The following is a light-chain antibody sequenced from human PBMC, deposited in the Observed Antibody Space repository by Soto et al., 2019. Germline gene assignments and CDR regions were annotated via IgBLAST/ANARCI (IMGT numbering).Light chain of an antibody. J-gene: IGKJ1*01. CDR1: QSVSSH. V-gene: IGKV3-15*01. CDR3: QKYNDSPWT. CDR2: AGS. Sequence: EIVMTQSPATLSVSPGDSATLSCRASQSVSSHLAWYRQEPGQAPRLLVYAGSTVATGVPARFSGSGSGTDFTLTISSLQSEDVAVYFCQKYNDSPWTFGQGARVEIK.